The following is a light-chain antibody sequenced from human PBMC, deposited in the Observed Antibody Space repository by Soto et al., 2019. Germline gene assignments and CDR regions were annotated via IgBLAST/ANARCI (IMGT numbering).Light chain of an antibody. Sequence: EIVLTQSPGTLSLSPGERATLSCRASRSVTNNYLAWHQQEPGQTPRLLIYGASSRATGIPDRFSGSGSGTDFTLTISRLEPEDFAVYYCQQHGSSPITFGQGTRLEIK. CDR3: QQHGSSPIT. CDR1: RSVTNNY. V-gene: IGKV3-20*01. CDR2: GAS. J-gene: IGKJ5*01.